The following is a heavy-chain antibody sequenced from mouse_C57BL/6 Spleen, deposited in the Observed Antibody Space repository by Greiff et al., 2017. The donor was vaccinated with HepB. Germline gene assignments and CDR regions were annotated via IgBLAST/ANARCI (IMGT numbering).Heavy chain of an antibody. Sequence: EVKLVESGEGLVKPGGSLKLSCAASGFTFSSYAMSWVRQTPEKRLEWVAYISSGGDYIYYADTVKGRFTISRDNARNTLYLQMSSLKSEDSAMYYWTRDHGGGFAYWGQGTLVTVSA. CDR3: TRDHGGGFAY. CDR2: ISSGGDYI. V-gene: IGHV5-9-1*02. CDR1: GFTFSSYA. J-gene: IGHJ3*01.